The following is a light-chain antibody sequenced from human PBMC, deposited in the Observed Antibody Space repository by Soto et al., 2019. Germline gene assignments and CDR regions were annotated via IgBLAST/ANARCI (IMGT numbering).Light chain of an antibody. Sequence: DIQMTQSPSSLSASVGDRVTITCRASESISSYVNWYQQRPGKAPKVLIYGASSLQSGVPSRFSGSGYGTDFTLTVSNLQPEDFATYYCQQSYSIPWTLGQGTKVESK. CDR1: ESISSY. CDR3: QQSYSIPWT. CDR2: GAS. J-gene: IGKJ1*01. V-gene: IGKV1-39*01.